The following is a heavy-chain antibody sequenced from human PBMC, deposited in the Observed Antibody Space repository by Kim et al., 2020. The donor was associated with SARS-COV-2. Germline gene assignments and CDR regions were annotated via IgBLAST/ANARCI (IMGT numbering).Heavy chain of an antibody. Sequence: SGTLSLTCTVSGGSISSSSYYWGWIRQPPGRGLEWIGSIYYSGSTYYNPSLKSRVTISVDTSKNQFSLKLSSVTAADPAVYYCARHGRLEGYYFDYWGQGTLVTVSS. CDR3: ARHGRLEGYYFDY. CDR1: GGSISSSSYY. J-gene: IGHJ4*02. V-gene: IGHV4-39*01. D-gene: IGHD1-1*01. CDR2: IYYSGST.